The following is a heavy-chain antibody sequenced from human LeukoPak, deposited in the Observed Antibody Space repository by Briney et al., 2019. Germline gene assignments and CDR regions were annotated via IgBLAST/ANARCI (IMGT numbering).Heavy chain of an antibody. CDR1: GGTFSSYA. V-gene: IGHV1-69*05. D-gene: IGHD4-17*01. CDR2: ITPIFGTA. J-gene: IGHJ2*01. CDR3: ARDQGYGDYPSYWYFDL. Sequence: SVKVSCKASGGTFSSYAISWVRQAPGQGLEWMGRITPIFGTANYAQKFQGRVTITTDESTSTAYMELSSLRSEDTAVYYCARDQGYGDYPSYWYFDLWGRGTLVTVSS.